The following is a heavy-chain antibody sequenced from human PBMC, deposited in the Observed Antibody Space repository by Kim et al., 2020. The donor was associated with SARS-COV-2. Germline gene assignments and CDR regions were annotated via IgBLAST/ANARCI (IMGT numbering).Heavy chain of an antibody. CDR2: IKSKTDGGTT. J-gene: IGHJ3*02. Sequence: GGSLRLSCEASGFTLSNAWMSWVRQAPGKGLEWVGLIKSKTDGGTTDYAAPVKGRFTISRDDSKNTLYLQMNSLKTEDTAVYYCTTDVRTIFLTDDVFD. V-gene: IGHV3-15*01. CDR3: TTDVRTIFLTDDVFD. D-gene: IGHD3-9*01. CDR1: GFTLSNAW.